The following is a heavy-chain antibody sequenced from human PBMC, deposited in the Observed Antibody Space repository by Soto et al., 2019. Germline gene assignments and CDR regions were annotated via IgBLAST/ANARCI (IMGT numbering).Heavy chain of an antibody. V-gene: IGHV3-21*01. J-gene: IGHJ6*02. CDR1: GFTFSSYS. D-gene: IGHD1-1*01. CDR3: ARAGPPVSYYYYYYGMDV. CDR2: ISSSSSYI. Sequence: GSLRLSCAASGFTFSSYSMNWVRQAPGKGLEWVSSISSSSSYIYYADSVKGRFTISRDNAKNSLYLQMNSLRAEDTAVYYCARAGPPVSYYYYYYGMDVWGQGTTVTAP.